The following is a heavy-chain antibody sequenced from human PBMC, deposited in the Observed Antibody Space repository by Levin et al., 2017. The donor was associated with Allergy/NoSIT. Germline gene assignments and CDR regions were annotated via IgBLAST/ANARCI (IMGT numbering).Heavy chain of an antibody. CDR1: GGSISSGGYY. J-gene: IGHJ4*02. V-gene: IGHV4-31*03. Sequence: SQTLSLTCTVSGGSISSGGYYWSWIRQHPGKGLEWIGYIYYSGKTYYNPSLKSRVTISVDTSKNHFSLKLSSVTAAATAVFSWARVHSSPSLFDYWGQGTLVTVSS. D-gene: IGHD6-6*01. CDR3: ARVHSSPSLFDY. CDR2: IYYSGKT.